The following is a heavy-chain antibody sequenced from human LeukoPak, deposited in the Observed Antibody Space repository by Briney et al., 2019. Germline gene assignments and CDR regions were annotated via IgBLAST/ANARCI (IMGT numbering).Heavy chain of an antibody. CDR2: ISYAGSNK. CDR1: GFTFSSYA. D-gene: IGHD3-10*01. J-gene: IGHJ6*04. V-gene: IGHV3-30*04. CDR3: AGGYGSGSYRDYYYGMDV. Sequence: VGSLRLSSAASGFTFSSYAMHWVRQAPGKGLGRVAVISYAGSNKYYADSVKGGFTISRENSKNTLYLQMNSLRAEDTAVYYCAGGYGSGSYRDYYYGMDVWGKGTTVTVSS.